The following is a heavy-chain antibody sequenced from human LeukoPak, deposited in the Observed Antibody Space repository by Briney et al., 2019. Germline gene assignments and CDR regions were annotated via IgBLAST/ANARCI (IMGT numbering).Heavy chain of an antibody. V-gene: IGHV4-34*01. J-gene: IGHJ4*02. CDR3: AREVAAAGTRYFDY. D-gene: IGHD6-13*01. Sequence: PSETLSLTCAVYGGSFSGYYWSWIRQPPGKGLEWIGEINHSGSTNYNPSLKSRVTISVDTSKNQFSLKLSSVTAAGTAVYYCAREVAAAGTRYFDYWGQGTLVTVSS. CDR1: GGSFSGYY. CDR2: INHSGST.